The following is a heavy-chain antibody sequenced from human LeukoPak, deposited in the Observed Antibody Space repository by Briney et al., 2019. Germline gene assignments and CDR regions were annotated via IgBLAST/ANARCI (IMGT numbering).Heavy chain of an antibody. Sequence: GGSLRLSCTASGFTFGDYAMSWFRQAPGKGLEWVSAISGSGGSTYYADSVKGRFTIFRDNSKNTLYLQMNSLRAEDTAVYYCAKGSGSYPLGYYYYYMDVWGKGTTVTVSS. J-gene: IGHJ6*03. D-gene: IGHD1-26*01. V-gene: IGHV3-23*01. CDR1: GFTFGDYA. CDR2: ISGSGGST. CDR3: AKGSGSYPLGYYYYYMDV.